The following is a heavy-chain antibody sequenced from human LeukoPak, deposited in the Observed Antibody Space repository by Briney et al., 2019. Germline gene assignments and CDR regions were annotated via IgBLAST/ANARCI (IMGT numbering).Heavy chain of an antibody. CDR3: ARDPRDHSSSPHYYYYYYMDV. Sequence: ASVKVSCKASGYTFTGYYMHWVRQAPGQGLEWMGWINPNSGGTNYAQKFQGRVTMTRGTSISTAYMELSRLRSDDTAVYYCARDPRDHSSSPHYYYYYYMDVWGKGTTVTVSS. CDR2: INPNSGGT. J-gene: IGHJ6*03. CDR1: GYTFTGYY. V-gene: IGHV1-2*02. D-gene: IGHD6-6*01.